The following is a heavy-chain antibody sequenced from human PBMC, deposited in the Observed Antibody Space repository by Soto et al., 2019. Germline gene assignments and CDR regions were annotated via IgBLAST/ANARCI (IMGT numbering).Heavy chain of an antibody. Sequence: ASVKVSCKTSGYTFTRNGISWVRQAPGQGLEWMGWISPKSGSIKYAQKFQGRVIMTTDTSTSTAYMEVRSLGSDDTAVYYCVKDRDSNSWPSRDVWGPGTTVTVSS. J-gene: IGHJ6*02. CDR3: VKDRDSNSWPSRDV. CDR1: GYTFTRNG. D-gene: IGHD3-22*01. V-gene: IGHV1-18*01. CDR2: ISPKSGSI.